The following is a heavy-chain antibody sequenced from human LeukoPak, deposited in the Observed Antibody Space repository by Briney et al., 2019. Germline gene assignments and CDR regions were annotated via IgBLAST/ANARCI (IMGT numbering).Heavy chain of an antibody. J-gene: IGHJ3*02. D-gene: IGHD6-25*01. V-gene: IGHV4-34*01. CDR3: ATIQRDHAFDI. CDR1: GGSFSGYY. Sequence: SETLSLTCAVYGGSFSGYYWSWIRQPPGKGLEWIGEINQSGSSNYNPSLKSRVTISVDTSKNQFSLRLSSVTAADTAVYYCATIQRDHAFDIWGQGTMVTVSS. CDR2: INQSGSS.